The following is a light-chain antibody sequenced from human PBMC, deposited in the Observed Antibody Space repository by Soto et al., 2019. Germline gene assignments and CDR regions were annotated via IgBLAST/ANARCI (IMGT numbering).Light chain of an antibody. CDR1: TGHSSYV. J-gene: IGLJ3*02. CDR2: LNSDGSH. V-gene: IGLV4-69*01. Sequence: QLVLTQSPSASASLGASVKLTCTLTTGHSSYVIAWHQQQPEKGPRFLMMLNSDGSHIKGDGIPDRFSGSTSGAERYLTISSLQSEDEADYYCQTWASGIRVFGGGTKLTVL. CDR3: QTWASGIRV.